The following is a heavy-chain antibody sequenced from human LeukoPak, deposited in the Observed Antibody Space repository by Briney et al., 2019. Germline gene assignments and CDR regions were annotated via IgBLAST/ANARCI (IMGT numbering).Heavy chain of an antibody. V-gene: IGHV3-23*01. D-gene: IGHD2-21*02. CDR1: GFTFSSYA. J-gene: IGHJ4*02. Sequence: PGGSLRLSCAASGFTFSSYAMSWVRQAPEKGLEWVSVISGSGGSTNYADSVKGRFTISSDNSKNTLYLQMNSLSAEDTAVYYCAKGLAYCGGDCYPLFDYWGQGTLVTVSS. CDR2: ISGSGGST. CDR3: AKGLAYCGGDCYPLFDY.